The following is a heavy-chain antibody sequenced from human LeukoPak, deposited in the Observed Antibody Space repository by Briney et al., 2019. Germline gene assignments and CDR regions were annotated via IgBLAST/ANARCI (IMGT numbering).Heavy chain of an antibody. V-gene: IGHV1-69*13. J-gene: IGHJ6*03. Sequence: SVKVSCKASGGTFSSYAISWVRQAPGQGLEWMGGIIPIFGTANYAQKFQGRVTITADESTSTAYMELSSLRSEDTAVYYCARAIAVAGTRSEYYYMDVWGKGTTVTISS. D-gene: IGHD6-19*01. CDR3: ARAIAVAGTRSEYYYMDV. CDR1: GGTFSSYA. CDR2: IIPIFGTA.